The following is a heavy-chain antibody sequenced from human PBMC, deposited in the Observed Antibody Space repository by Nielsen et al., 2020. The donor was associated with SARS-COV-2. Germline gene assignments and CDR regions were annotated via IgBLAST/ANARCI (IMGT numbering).Heavy chain of an antibody. V-gene: IGHV4-39*01. Sequence: GSLRLSCTVSGGSISSSNYVWGWIRQPPGKGLEWIGSIYYSGTTYYNPSLKSRVTIFVDTSKNQFSLKVTSVTAADTAVYYCTRPRNLAFDIWGQGTMVTVSS. CDR1: GGSISSSNYV. CDR3: TRPRNLAFDI. D-gene: IGHD1-14*01. J-gene: IGHJ3*02. CDR2: IYYSGTT.